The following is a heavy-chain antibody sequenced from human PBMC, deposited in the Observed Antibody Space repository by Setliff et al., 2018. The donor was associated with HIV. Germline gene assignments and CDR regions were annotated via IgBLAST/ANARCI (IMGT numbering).Heavy chain of an antibody. J-gene: IGHJ4*02. V-gene: IGHV4-59*08. CDR3: ARHQGKYYDSSGYVFDY. D-gene: IGHD3-22*01. CDR1: GGSISSYY. Sequence: SETLSLTCTVSGGSISSYYWSWIRQPPGKGLEWIGYVYYTGSTNYNPSLKSRVTISIDTSKNQFSLKLSSVTAADTAVYYCARHQGKYYDSSGYVFDYWGQGTLVTVSS. CDR2: VYYTGST.